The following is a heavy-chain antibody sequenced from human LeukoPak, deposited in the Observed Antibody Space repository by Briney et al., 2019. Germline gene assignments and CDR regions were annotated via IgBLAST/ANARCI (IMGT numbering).Heavy chain of an antibody. CDR1: GFTFSSYS. J-gene: IGHJ4*02. V-gene: IGHV3-21*04. Sequence: GGSLRLSCAASGFTFSSYSMNWVRQAPGKGPEWVSSISSSSSYIYYADSVKGRFTISRDNAKNSLYLQMNSLRAEDTAVYYCAKDEVHDSSGYAFDYWGQGTLVTVSS. CDR3: AKDEVHDSSGYAFDY. D-gene: IGHD3-22*01. CDR2: ISSSSSYI.